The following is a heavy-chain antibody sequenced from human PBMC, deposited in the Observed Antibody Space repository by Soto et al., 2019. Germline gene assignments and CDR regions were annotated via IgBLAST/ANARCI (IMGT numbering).Heavy chain of an antibody. J-gene: IGHJ4*02. Sequence: FLRLSCAASGFTVSSYAMSWVRQAPGKGLEWVSAISGSGGSTYYADSVKGRFTISRDNSKNTLYLQMNSLRAEDTAVYYCAKSGVATELDYWGQGTLVTVSS. V-gene: IGHV3-23*01. CDR3: AKSGVATELDY. D-gene: IGHD5-12*01. CDR1: GFTVSSYA. CDR2: ISGSGGST.